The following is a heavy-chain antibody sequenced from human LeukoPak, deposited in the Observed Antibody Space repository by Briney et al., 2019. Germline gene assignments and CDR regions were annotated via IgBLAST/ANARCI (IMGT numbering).Heavy chain of an antibody. CDR3: ASVRILTEDWFDP. Sequence: GASVKVSCKASGYTFTSYDINWVRQATGQGLEWMGWISAYNGNTNYAQKLQGRVTMTTDTSTSTAYMELRSLRSDDTAVYYCASVRILTEDWFDPWGQGTLVTVSS. D-gene: IGHD3-9*01. V-gene: IGHV1-18*01. J-gene: IGHJ5*02. CDR2: ISAYNGNT. CDR1: GYTFTSYD.